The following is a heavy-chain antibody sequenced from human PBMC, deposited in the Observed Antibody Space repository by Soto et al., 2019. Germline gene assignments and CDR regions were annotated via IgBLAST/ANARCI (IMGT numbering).Heavy chain of an antibody. CDR1: GFTFSSYA. CDR3: AKGAYGSGSYSFFRYYLDY. D-gene: IGHD3-10*01. V-gene: IGHV3-23*01. CDR2: ISGSGGST. Sequence: EVQLLESGGGLVQPGGSLRLSCAASGFTFSSYAMSWVRQAPGKGLEWVSAISGSGGSTYYADSVKGRFTISRDNSKNTLYLQMNSLRAEDTAVYYCAKGAYGSGSYSFFRYYLDYWGQGTLVTVSS. J-gene: IGHJ4*02.